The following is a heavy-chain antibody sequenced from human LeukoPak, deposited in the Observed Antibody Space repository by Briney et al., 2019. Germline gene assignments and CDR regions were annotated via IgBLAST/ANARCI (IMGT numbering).Heavy chain of an antibody. CDR2: IRHDGNAK. Sequence: PGGSRRLSCAASGFAFSDFWMSWVRQAPGKGLEWVANIRHDGNAKNYVPSVRGRFTISRDNAKNSLYLQMNSLTVEDTAVYYCATSHDSAGNDWGQGTLVTVSS. D-gene: IGHD2-15*01. V-gene: IGHV3-7*01. CDR3: ATSHDSAGND. J-gene: IGHJ4*02. CDR1: GFAFSDFW.